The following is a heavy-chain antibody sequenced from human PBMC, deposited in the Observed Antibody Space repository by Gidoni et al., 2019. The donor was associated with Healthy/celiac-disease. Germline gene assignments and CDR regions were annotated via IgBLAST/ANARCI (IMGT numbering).Heavy chain of an antibody. V-gene: IGHV4-39*01. D-gene: IGHD4-17*01. J-gene: IGHJ2*01. CDR2: IYYSGGT. CDR1: GGSISSSSYS. Sequence: QLQLQESAPGLVTPSETLSLTCPVSGGSISSSSYSWGGIRQPPGKGLEWIGSIYYSGGTYYNPSLKSRVTISVDTSKNQFSLKLSSVTAADTAVYYCARRSDYGDYYWYFDLWGRGTLVTVSS. CDR3: ARRSDYGDYYWYFDL.